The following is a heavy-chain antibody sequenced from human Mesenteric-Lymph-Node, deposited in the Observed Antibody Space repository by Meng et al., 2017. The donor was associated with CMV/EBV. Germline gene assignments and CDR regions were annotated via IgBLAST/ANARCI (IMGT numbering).Heavy chain of an antibody. CDR2: IHYSGST. CDR1: GGSITRGDYY. D-gene: IGHD6-13*01. CDR3: ASSSWSLYYFDN. J-gene: IGHJ4*01. Sequence: CTVSGGSITRGDYYWSWIRQHPGKGLEWIGYIHYSGSTYYNPSLASRVTISVDSSNNQFSLILSSVTAADTAVYYCASSSWSLYYFDNWGQGTLVTVSS. V-gene: IGHV4-31*03.